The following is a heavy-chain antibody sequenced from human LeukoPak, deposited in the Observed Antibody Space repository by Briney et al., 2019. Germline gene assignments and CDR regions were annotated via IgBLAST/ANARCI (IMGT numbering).Heavy chain of an antibody. CDR1: GGSFSGYY. CDR2: INHSGST. Sequence: SETLSLTCAVYGGSFSGYYWSWIRQPPGKGLEWIGEINHSGSTNYNPSLKSRVPISVDTSKNQFSLKLSSVTAADTAVYYCARGRMVRGGGVNYWGQGTLVTVSS. CDR3: ARGRMVRGGGVNY. D-gene: IGHD3-10*01. J-gene: IGHJ4*02. V-gene: IGHV4-34*01.